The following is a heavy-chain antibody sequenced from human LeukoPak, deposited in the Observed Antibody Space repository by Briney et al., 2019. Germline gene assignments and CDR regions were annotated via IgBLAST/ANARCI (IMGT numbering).Heavy chain of an antibody. CDR1: GGSVSSGSYY. CDR2: INHSGST. J-gene: IGHJ4*02. Sequence: PSETLFLTCTVSGGSVSSGSYYWSWIRQPPGKGLEWIGEINHSGSTNYNPSLKSRVTISVDTSKNQFSLKLSSVTAADTAVYYCARDPLTYYDFWSGFTSSVYWGQGTLVTVSS. D-gene: IGHD3-3*01. CDR3: ARDPLTYYDFWSGFTSSVY. V-gene: IGHV4-39*07.